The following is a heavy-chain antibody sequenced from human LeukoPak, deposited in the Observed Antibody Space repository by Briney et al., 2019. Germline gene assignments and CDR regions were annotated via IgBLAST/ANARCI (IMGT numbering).Heavy chain of an antibody. CDR2: IIGSGDNT. Sequence: GGSLRLSCAASGFTFSSYAMSWVRQAPGKGLEWVSAIIGSGDNTSYADSVKGRFTISRDKSKNTLYLQMNSLRAEDTAVYYCAKDRLFGYCSSASCSVAIDYWGQGTLVTVSS. V-gene: IGHV3-23*01. J-gene: IGHJ4*02. CDR1: GFTFSSYA. D-gene: IGHD2-2*01. CDR3: AKDRLFGYCSSASCSVAIDY.